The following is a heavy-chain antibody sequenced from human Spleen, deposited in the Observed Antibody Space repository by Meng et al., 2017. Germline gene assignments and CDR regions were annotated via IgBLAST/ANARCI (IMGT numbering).Heavy chain of an antibody. CDR2: INHSGST. CDR1: GGSFSGYY. J-gene: IGHJ4*02. D-gene: IGHD3-22*01. Sequence: SETLSLTCAVYGGSFSGYYWSWIRQPPGKGLEWIGEINHSGSTNYNPSLKSRVTISVDTSKNQFSLKLSSVTAADTAVFYCARVGYHDSISYYFDHWGQGTLVTVSS. CDR3: ARVGYHDSISYYFDH. V-gene: IGHV4-34*01.